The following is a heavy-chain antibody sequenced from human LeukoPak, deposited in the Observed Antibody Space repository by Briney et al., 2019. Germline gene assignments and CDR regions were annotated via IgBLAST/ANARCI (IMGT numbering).Heavy chain of an antibody. Sequence: PSETLPLTCTVSGGSISSSSYYWGWIRQPPGERLGWIGSIYYSGTTYYNPSLNSRLPISVDTSKNQFSLKLSSVTAADTAVYFCARGLKQQLVHGMDVWGQGTTVIVSS. D-gene: IGHD6-13*01. V-gene: IGHV4-39*07. CDR3: ARGLKQQLVHGMDV. J-gene: IGHJ6*02. CDR1: GGSISSSSYY. CDR2: IYYSGTT.